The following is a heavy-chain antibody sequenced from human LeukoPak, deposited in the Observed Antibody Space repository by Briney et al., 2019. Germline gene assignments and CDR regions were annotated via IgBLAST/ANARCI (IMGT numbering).Heavy chain of an antibody. CDR2: IYYSGST. J-gene: IGHJ3*02. Sequence: KPSQTLSLTCTVSDGSISSGGYSWSWIRQHPGKGLEWIGYIYYSGSTYYNPSLKSRVTISVDTSKNQFSLKLSSVTAADTAVYYCARFMSLGDAFDIWGQGTMVTVSS. CDR3: ARFMSLGDAFDI. V-gene: IGHV4-31*03. D-gene: IGHD3-3*02. CDR1: DGSISSGGYS.